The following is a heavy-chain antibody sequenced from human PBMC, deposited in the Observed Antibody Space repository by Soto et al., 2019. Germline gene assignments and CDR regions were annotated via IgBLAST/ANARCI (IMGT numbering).Heavy chain of an antibody. Sequence: QVQLQESGPGLVKPSETLSLTCTVSGGSISSYYWSWIRQPPGKGLEWIGYIYYSGSTNYNPSLKSRVTLSVDTSKNQFSLKLSSVTAADTAVYYCARGGDFWSRFWVDYYYCGMDVWGQGTTVTVSS. CDR3: ARGGDFWSRFWVDYYYCGMDV. V-gene: IGHV4-59*01. J-gene: IGHJ6*02. D-gene: IGHD3-3*01. CDR2: IYYSGST. CDR1: GGSISSYY.